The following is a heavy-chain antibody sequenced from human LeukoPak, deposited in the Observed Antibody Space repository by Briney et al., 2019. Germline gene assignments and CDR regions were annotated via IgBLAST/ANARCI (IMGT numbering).Heavy chain of an antibody. V-gene: IGHV3-7*01. D-gene: IGHD6-19*01. CDR3: ARGSGWYNFFDS. CDR2: IKQDGSEN. Sequence: GGSLRLSCAASGFTFSSYSMNWVRQAPGKGLEWVANIKQDGSENYYVDSVKGRFTISRDNAKNSLHLQMNSLRAEDTAVYYCARGSGWYNFFDSWGQGTLVSVSS. J-gene: IGHJ4*02. CDR1: GFTFSSYS.